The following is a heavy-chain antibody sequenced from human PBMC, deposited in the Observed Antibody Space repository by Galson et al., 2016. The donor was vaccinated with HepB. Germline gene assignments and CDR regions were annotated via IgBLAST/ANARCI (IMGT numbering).Heavy chain of an antibody. CDR1: GFSFRNYG. Sequence: SLRLSCAASGFSFRNYGMHWVRQAPGKGLDWVSAISDDGTNKYYADSVKGRFTISRDNSKNTLSLQMNSLRAEDTAVYYCVAGKEYSQHWGQGTLVTVSS. CDR2: ISDDGTNK. D-gene: IGHD2/OR15-2a*01. CDR3: VAGKEYSQH. V-gene: IGHV3-30*03. J-gene: IGHJ1*01.